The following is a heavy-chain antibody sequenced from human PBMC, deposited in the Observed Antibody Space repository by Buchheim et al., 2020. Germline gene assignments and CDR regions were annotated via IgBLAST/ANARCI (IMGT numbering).Heavy chain of an antibody. V-gene: IGHV3-33*08. Sequence: QVQLVESGGGVVQPGRSLRLSCAASGFTFSSYAMHWVRQAPGKGLEWVAVIWYDGSNKYYADSVKGRFTISRDNSKNTLYLQMNSLRAEDTAVYYCARDRYYYDSSGYYLDYWGQGTL. CDR2: IWYDGSNK. D-gene: IGHD3-22*01. CDR3: ARDRYYYDSSGYYLDY. J-gene: IGHJ4*02. CDR1: GFTFSSYA.